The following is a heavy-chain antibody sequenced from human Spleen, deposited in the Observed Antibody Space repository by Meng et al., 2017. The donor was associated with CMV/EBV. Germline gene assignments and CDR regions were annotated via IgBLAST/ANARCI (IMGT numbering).Heavy chain of an antibody. J-gene: IGHJ4*02. D-gene: IGHD2-2*01. CDR3: ARGGVVPAV. CDR1: GFTSSNYW. CDR2: IKQNGDEK. Sequence: GESLKISCVASGFTSSNYWMTWVRQAPGKGLEWVANIKQNGDEKYYVDSVRGRFTISRDNAKNSLYLQMNGLTAEDTAVYYCARGGVVPAVWGQGTLVTVSS. V-gene: IGHV3-7*01.